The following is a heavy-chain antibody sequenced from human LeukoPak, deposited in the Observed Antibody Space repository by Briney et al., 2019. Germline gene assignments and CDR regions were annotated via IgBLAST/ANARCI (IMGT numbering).Heavy chain of an antibody. Sequence: SETLSLTCAVYGGSFSGYYWSWIRQPPGKGLEWIGEINHSGSTNYNPSLKSRVTISVDTSKNQFSLKLSSVTAADTAVYYCARGVCTSSSCYAGDYGMDVWGQGTTVTVSS. CDR1: GGSFSGYY. CDR3: ARGVCTSSSCYAGDYGMDV. V-gene: IGHV4-34*01. D-gene: IGHD2-2*01. CDR2: INHSGST. J-gene: IGHJ6*02.